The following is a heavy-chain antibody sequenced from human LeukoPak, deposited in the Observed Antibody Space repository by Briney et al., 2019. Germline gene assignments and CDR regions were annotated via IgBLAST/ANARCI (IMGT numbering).Heavy chain of an antibody. V-gene: IGHV3-33*01. Sequence: GGSLRLSCAVSGFTLSSYGMHWVRQAPGKGLEWVAVIWYDGSNKYYADSVKGRFTISRDNSKNTLYLQMNSLRAEDTAVYYCARVGYDSSGYRVYPFDYWGQGTLVTVSS. CDR1: GFTLSSYG. CDR2: IWYDGSNK. CDR3: ARVGYDSSGYRVYPFDY. D-gene: IGHD3-22*01. J-gene: IGHJ4*02.